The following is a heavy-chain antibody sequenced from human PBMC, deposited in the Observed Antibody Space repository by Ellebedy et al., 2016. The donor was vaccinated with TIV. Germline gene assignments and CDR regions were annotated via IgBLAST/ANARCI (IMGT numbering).Heavy chain of an antibody. CDR1: GFTFSSHD. V-gene: IGHV3-13*01. CDR3: ARDRDCSSTSCYYVYYYGMDV. J-gene: IGHJ6*02. Sequence: PGGSLRLSCAASGFTFSSHDMHWVRQPTGKGLEWVSGITSAGDTYYLSSVKGRFIISRDSAKNTLYLQMNSLRAEDTAVYYCARDRDCSSTSCYYVYYYGMDVWGQGTTVTVSS. D-gene: IGHD2-2*01. CDR2: ITSAGDT.